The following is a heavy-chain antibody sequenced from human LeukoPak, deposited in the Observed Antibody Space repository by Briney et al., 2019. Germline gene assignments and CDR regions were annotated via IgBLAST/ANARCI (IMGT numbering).Heavy chain of an antibody. CDR2: INPNSGGT. CDR1: GYTFTGYY. V-gene: IGHV1-2*05. D-gene: IGHD6-19*01. Sequence: ASVKVSCKASGYTFTGYYMHWVRQAPGQGLEWMGRINPNSGGTNYAQKFQGRVTMTRDTSISTAYMELSRLRSDDTDVYYCARALSSGWYGYYFDYWGQGTLVTVSS. J-gene: IGHJ4*02. CDR3: ARALSSGWYGYYFDY.